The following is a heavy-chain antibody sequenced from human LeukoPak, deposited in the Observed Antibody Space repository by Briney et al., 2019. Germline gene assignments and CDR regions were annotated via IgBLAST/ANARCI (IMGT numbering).Heavy chain of an antibody. CDR3: AKDWPGDGFWSGPSGGSFDY. CDR1: GFTFSSYA. V-gene: IGHV3-23*01. CDR2: ISGSGGST. D-gene: IGHD3-3*01. Sequence: GGSLRLSCAASGFTFSSYAMSWVRQAPGKGLEWVSAISGSGGSTYYADSVKGRFTISRDNSKNTLYLQMNSLRAEGTAVYYCAKDWPGDGFWSGPSGGSFDYWGQGTLVTVSS. J-gene: IGHJ4*02.